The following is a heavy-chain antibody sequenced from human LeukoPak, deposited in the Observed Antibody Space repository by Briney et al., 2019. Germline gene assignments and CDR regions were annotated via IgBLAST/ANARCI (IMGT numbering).Heavy chain of an antibody. J-gene: IGHJ6*02. CDR3: ARYFYDRYGMDV. CDR1: GGTFSSYA. Sequence: SVNVSCKASGGTFSSYAISWVRQAPGQGLEWMGGIIPIFGTANYAQKFQGRVTITADESTSTAYMELRSLRSEDTAVYYCARYFYDRYGMDVWGQGTTVTVSS. V-gene: IGHV1-69*13. D-gene: IGHD5/OR15-5a*01. CDR2: IIPIFGTA.